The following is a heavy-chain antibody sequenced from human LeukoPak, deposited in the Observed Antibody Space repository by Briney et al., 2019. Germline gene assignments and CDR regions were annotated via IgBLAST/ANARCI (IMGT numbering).Heavy chain of an antibody. CDR2: ISGSGGGT. CDR3: ARDRRYCSGGSCYNWFDP. CDR1: GFTFSSYA. V-gene: IGHV3-23*01. J-gene: IGHJ5*02. D-gene: IGHD2-15*01. Sequence: GGSLRLSCAASGFTFSSYAMSWVRQAPGKGLEWVSTISGSGGGTYYADSVKGRFTISRDNAKNTLYLQMNSLRAEDTAVYYCARDRRYCSGGSCYNWFDPWGQGTLVTVSS.